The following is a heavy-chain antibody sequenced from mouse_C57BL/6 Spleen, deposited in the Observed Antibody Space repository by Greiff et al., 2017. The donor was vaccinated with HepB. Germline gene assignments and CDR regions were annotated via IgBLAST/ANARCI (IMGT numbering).Heavy chain of an antibody. J-gene: IGHJ1*03. D-gene: IGHD1-1*01. CDR3: AIDSSYPWYFDV. CDR1: GYTFTSYW. V-gene: IGHV1-59*01. CDR2: IDPSDSYT. Sequence: VQLQQPGAELVRPGTSVKLSCKASGYTFTSYWMHWVKQRPGQGLEWIGVIDPSDSYTNYNQKFKGKATLTVDTSSSTAYMQLSSLTSEDSAVYYCAIDSSYPWYFDVWGTGTTVTVSS.